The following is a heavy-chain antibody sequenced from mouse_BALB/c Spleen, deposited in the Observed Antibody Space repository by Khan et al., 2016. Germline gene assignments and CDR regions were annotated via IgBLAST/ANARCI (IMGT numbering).Heavy chain of an antibody. V-gene: IGHV14-3*02. J-gene: IGHJ3*01. CDR3: ARSPYDYDVGLAY. D-gene: IGHD2-4*01. CDR2: IDPANGNT. Sequence: VQLQQSGAELVKPGASVKLSCTASGFNIKDTYMHWVKQRPEQGLVWIGRIDPANGNTKYDPKFQGKATITADTSSNTAYLQLSSLTSEDTAVYYCARSPYDYDVGLAYWGQGTLVTVSA. CDR1: GFNIKDTY.